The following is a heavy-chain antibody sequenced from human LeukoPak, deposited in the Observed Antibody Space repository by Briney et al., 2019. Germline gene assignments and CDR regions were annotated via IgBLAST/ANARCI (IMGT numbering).Heavy chain of an antibody. CDR3: AKGQFGGSYSGDY. CDR2: ISGSGGST. D-gene: IGHD1-26*01. Sequence: GGSLRLSCAASGFTFSSYAMSWVRQAPGKGLEWVSAISGSGGSTYYADSVKGRFTISRDNSKNTPYLQMNSLRAEDTAVYYCAKGQFGGSYSGDYWGQGTLVTVSS. CDR1: GFTFSSYA. V-gene: IGHV3-23*01. J-gene: IGHJ4*02.